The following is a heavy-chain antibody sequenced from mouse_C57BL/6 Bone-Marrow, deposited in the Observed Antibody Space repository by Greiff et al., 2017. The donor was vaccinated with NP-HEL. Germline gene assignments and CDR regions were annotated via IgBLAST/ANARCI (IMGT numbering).Heavy chain of an antibody. CDR2: IWSDGST. CDR3: ARHDSKSSPYYAMDY. Sequence: QVQLQQSGPGLVAPSQSLSITCTVSGFSLTSYGVHWVRQPPGKGLEWLVVIWSDGSTTYNSALKSRLSISKDNSKSQVFLKMNSLQTDDTAMYYCARHDSKSSPYYAMDYWGQGTSVTVSS. V-gene: IGHV2-6-1*01. D-gene: IGHD2-5*01. CDR1: GFSLTSYG. J-gene: IGHJ4*01.